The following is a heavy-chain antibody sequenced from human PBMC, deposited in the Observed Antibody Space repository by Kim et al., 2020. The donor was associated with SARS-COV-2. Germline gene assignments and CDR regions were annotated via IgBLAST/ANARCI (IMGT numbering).Heavy chain of an antibody. J-gene: IGHJ4*01. Sequence: GGSLRLSCTASGFTFGNSAMAWVRQAPGKGLEWVAGISGTFSGNTYYVDAVKGGFTITRDNSKSTMYLELNSMRAEDTTIYYYSKRGQATYQHLCQADY. CDR3: SKRGQATYQHLCQADY. CDR1: GFTFGNSA. CDR2: ISGTFSGNT. D-gene: IGHD2-2*01. V-gene: IGHV3-23*01.